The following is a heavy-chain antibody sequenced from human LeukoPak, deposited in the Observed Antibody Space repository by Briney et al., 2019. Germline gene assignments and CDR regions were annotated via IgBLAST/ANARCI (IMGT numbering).Heavy chain of an antibody. J-gene: IGHJ4*02. CDR1: GYSISSGYY. V-gene: IGHV4-38-2*02. CDR2: IYHSGST. D-gene: IGHD3-3*01. CDR3: ASRYHDFWSGYYTFDY. Sequence: SETLSLTCTVSGYSISSGYYWGWIRQPPGKGLEWIGIIYHSGSTYYNPSLKSRVTISVDTSKNQFSLKLSSVTAPDTAVYYCASRYHDFWSGYYTFDYWGQGTLVTVSS.